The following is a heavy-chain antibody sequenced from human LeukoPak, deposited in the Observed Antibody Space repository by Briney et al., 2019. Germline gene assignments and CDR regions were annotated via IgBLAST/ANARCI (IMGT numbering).Heavy chain of an antibody. CDR2: ISGSGGST. V-gene: IGHV3-23*01. J-gene: IGHJ4*02. Sequence: GGSLRLSCAASGFTFSSYAMSWVRQAPGKGLEWVSAISGSGGSTYCADSVKGRFTISRDNSKNTLYLQMNSLRAEDTAVYYCAKTPHYGDYYFDYWGQGTLVTVSS. CDR1: GFTFSSYA. CDR3: AKTPHYGDYYFDY. D-gene: IGHD4-17*01.